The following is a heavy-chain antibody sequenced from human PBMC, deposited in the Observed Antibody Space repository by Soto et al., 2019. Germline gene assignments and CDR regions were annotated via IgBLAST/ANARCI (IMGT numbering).Heavy chain of an antibody. V-gene: IGHV3-9*01. CDR2: ISWNSGSI. J-gene: IGHJ5*02. CDR1: GFTFDDYA. D-gene: IGHD6-19*01. CDR3: TTLEVTGIAVAPTHNWFDP. Sequence: EVQLVESGGGLVQPGRSLRLSCAASGFTFDDYAMHWVRQAPGKGLEWVSGISWNSGSIGYADSVKGRFTISRDNAKNSLYLQMNSLRAEDTALYYCTTLEVTGIAVAPTHNWFDPWGQGTLVTVSS.